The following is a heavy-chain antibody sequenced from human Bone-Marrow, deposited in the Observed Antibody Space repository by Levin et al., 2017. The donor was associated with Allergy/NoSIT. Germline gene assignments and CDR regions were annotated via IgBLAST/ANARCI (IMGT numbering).Heavy chain of an antibody. CDR2: INSDESST. V-gene: IGHV3-74*01. J-gene: IGHJ4*02. D-gene: IGHD3-10*01. CDR1: GFTFSSYW. Sequence: GESLKISRAASGFTFSSYWMHWVRQAPGKGLVWVSRINSDESSTSYADSVKGRFTISRDNAKNTLYLQMNSLRAEDTAVYYCARGERASGSYYNYWGQGTLVTVSS. CDR3: ARGERASGSYYNY.